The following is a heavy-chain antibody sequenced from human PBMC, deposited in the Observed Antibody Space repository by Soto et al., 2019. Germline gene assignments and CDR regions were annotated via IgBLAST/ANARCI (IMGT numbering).Heavy chain of an antibody. J-gene: IGHJ6*02. CDR2: IYHTGRT. Sequence: SETLSLTGNVSGVPITTGGFYGSGIRQHPGKGLEWMGYIYHTGRTYYNPSLKSQATVLIDTSKTHFSLSLHSVTGAHTALYYCARAGSTMGYYSYYGFDVCRQGTTVTVSS. CDR1: GVPITTGGFY. CDR3: ARAGSTMGYYSYYGFDV. D-gene: IGHD2-2*01. V-gene: IGHV4-31*01.